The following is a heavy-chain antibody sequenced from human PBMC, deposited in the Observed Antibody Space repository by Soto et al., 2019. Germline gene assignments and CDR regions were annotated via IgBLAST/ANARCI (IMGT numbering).Heavy chain of an antibody. D-gene: IGHD6-19*01. V-gene: IGHV3-23*01. J-gene: IGHJ4*02. CDR1: GFTFSSYA. CDR2: ISGSGGST. CDR3: AKASGIAVAGVLDY. Sequence: LRLSCAASGFTFSSYAMSWVRQAPGKGLEWVSAISGSGGSTYYADSVKGRFTISRDNSKNTLYLQMNSLRAEDTAVYYCAKASGIAVAGVLDYWGQGTLVTVSS.